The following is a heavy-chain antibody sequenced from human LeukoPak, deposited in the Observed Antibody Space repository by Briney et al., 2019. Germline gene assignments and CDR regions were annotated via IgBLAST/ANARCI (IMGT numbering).Heavy chain of an antibody. V-gene: IGHV4-39*07. CDR3: ARDRGNTAMVSGWFDP. D-gene: IGHD5-18*01. J-gene: IGHJ5*02. Sequence: ASETLSLTCTVSGGSISSSSYYWGWIRQPPGKGLEWIGSIYYSGSTYYNPSLKSRVTMSVDTSKNQFSLKLSSVTAADTAVYYCARDRGNTAMVSGWFDPWGQGTLVTVSS. CDR1: GGSISSSSYY. CDR2: IYYSGST.